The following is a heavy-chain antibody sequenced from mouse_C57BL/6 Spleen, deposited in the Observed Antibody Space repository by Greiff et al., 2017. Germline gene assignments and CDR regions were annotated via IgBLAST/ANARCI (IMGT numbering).Heavy chain of an antibody. CDR1: GFTFSNYW. J-gene: IGHJ4*01. CDR2: IRLKSDNYAT. V-gene: IGHV6-3*01. D-gene: IGHD1-1*01. CDR3: TGDLAYGGIDY. Sequence: EVKLEESGGGLVQPGGSMKLSCVASGFTFSNYWMNWVRQSPEKGLEWVAQIRLKSDNYATHYAESVKGRFTISRDDSKSSVYLQMNNLRAEDTGIYYCTGDLAYGGIDYWGQGTSVTVSS.